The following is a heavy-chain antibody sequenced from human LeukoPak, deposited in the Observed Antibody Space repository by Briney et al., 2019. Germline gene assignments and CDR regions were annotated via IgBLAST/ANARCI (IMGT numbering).Heavy chain of an antibody. V-gene: IGHV4-4*07. CDR1: GGSISSYY. CDR3: ARRNSAYDSAYFDY. CDR2: IYTSGST. D-gene: IGHD5-12*01. J-gene: IGHJ4*02. Sequence: SETLSLTCTVSGGSISSYYWSWIRQPAGKGLEWIGRIYTSGSTNYNPSLKSRVTISVDSSKNQFSLKLTSVTAADTAVYYCARRNSAYDSAYFDYWGQGTLVTVSS.